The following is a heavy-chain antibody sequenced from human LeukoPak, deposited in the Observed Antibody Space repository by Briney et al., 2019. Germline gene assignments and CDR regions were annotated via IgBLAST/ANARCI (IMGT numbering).Heavy chain of an antibody. Sequence: SETLSLTCAVYGGSFSGYYWSWIRQPPGKGLEWIGYIYYSGSTNYNPSLKSRVTISVDTSKNQFSLKLSSVTAADTAVYYCARAPPERLQRARWFDPWGQGTLVTVSS. CDR3: ARAPPERLQRARWFDP. D-gene: IGHD5-12*01. J-gene: IGHJ5*02. CDR2: IYYSGST. V-gene: IGHV4-59*01. CDR1: GGSFSGYY.